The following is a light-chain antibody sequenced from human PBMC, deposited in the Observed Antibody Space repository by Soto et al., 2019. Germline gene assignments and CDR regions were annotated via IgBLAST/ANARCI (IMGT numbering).Light chain of an antibody. CDR1: QSVSNN. Sequence: DIVWTQARSTLALSPGERAALSCRASQSVSNNYLAWYQQKPGQAPRLLIYGASTRATGIPARFSGSGSGTASTLTIIRLQSADFAAYPCQQYHNWLLTFGQGTRLEIK. CDR3: QQYHNWLLT. V-gene: IGKV3-15*01. CDR2: GAS. J-gene: IGKJ5*01.